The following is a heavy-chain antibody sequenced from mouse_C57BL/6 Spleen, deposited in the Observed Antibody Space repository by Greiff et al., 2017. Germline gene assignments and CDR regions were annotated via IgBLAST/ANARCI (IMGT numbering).Heavy chain of an antibody. D-gene: IGHD4-1*01. Sequence: QVQLQQPGAELVRPGSSVKLSCKASGYTFTSYWMHWVKQMPIQGLEWIGNIDPSDSETHYNQKFKDKATLTVDKSSSTAYMQLSSLTSEDSAVYYCASGRRIYYYAMDYWGQGTSGTVSS. CDR1: GYTFTSYW. J-gene: IGHJ4*01. CDR2: IDPSDSET. CDR3: ASGRRIYYYAMDY. V-gene: IGHV1-52*01.